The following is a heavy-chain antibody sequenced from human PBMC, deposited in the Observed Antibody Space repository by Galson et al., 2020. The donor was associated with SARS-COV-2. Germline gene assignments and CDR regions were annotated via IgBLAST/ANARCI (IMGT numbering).Heavy chain of an antibody. CDR1: GGTFSSYA. CDR3: ASYYYGSGSYSPLFNWFDP. J-gene: IGHJ5*02. V-gene: IGHV1-69*13. CDR2: IIPIFGTA. Sequence: SVKVSCKASGGTFSSYAISWVRQAPGQGLEWMGGIIPIFGTANYAQKFQGRVTITADESTSTAYMELSSLRSEDTAVYYCASYYYGSGSYSPLFNWFDPWGQGTLVTVSS. D-gene: IGHD3-10*01.